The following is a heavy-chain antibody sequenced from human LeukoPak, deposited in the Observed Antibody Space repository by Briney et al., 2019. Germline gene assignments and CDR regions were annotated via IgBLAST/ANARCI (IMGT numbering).Heavy chain of an antibody. J-gene: IGHJ5*02. CDR3: ARDSNTYGYDH. Sequence: ASVKVSFKASGYTFSSYGFNWVRQAPGQGLEWMGWISAYNGDTNYAQKLQGRVTMTTDTSTSTVYMEVRSLRSDDTAVYYCARDSNTYGYDHWGQGTLVTVSS. CDR2: ISAYNGDT. D-gene: IGHD5-18*01. CDR1: GYTFSSYG. V-gene: IGHV1-18*01.